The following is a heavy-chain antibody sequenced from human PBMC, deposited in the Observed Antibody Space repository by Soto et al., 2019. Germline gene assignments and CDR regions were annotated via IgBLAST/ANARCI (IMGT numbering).Heavy chain of an antibody. CDR3: TPKGPEAWALDY. CDR1: GFSLSTSGVG. Sequence: QITLKESGPTLVRPTQTLTLTCAFYGFSLSTSGVGVGWIRQPPGKALEWLAVIYWDDSKHYSPSLSSRHTIVKDTSKNQVVRTLTNMDPMDTGTYWCTPKGPEAWALDYWVPGTLVTVSS. D-gene: IGHD7-27*01. CDR2: IYWDDSK. J-gene: IGHJ4*02. V-gene: IGHV2-5*02.